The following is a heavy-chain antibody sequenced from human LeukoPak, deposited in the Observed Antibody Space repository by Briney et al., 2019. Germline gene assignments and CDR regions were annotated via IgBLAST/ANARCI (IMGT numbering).Heavy chain of an antibody. J-gene: IGHJ4*02. CDR1: GGSISSSSYY. CDR3: ARIWGVYYGSGSYYCFDY. Sequence: KPSETLSLTCTVSGGSISSSSYYWGWIRQPPGKGLEWIGSIYYSGSTYYNPSLKSRVTISVDTSKNQFSLKLSSVTAADTAVYYCARIWGVYYGSGSYYCFDYWGQGTLVTVSS. D-gene: IGHD3-10*01. CDR2: IYYSGST. V-gene: IGHV4-39*01.